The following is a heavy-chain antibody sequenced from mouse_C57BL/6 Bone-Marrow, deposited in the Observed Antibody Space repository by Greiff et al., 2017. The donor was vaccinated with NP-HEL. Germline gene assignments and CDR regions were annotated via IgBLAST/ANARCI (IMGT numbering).Heavy chain of an antibody. V-gene: IGHV1-5*01. CDR1: GYTFTSYW. CDR2: IYPGNSDT. Sequence: VHVKQSGTVLARPGASVKMSCKTSGYTFTSYWMHWVKQRPGQGLEWIGAIYPGNSDTSYNQKFKGKAKLTAVTSASTAYMELSSLTHEDSAVYYCTYGNYYYAMDYWGQGTSVTVSS. CDR3: TYGNYYYAMDY. D-gene: IGHD2-1*01. J-gene: IGHJ4*01.